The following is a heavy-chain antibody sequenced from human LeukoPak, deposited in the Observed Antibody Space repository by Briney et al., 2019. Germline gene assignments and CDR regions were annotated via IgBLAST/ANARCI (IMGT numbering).Heavy chain of an antibody. J-gene: IGHJ4*02. Sequence: GGSLRLSCAASGFTFSSYWMHWVRQAPGKGLVWVSRINSDGSSTSYADSVKGRFTISRDNAKNTLYVQMNSLRAEDTAVYYCARSKAVVVTAAAYWGQGTLVTVSS. CDR2: INSDGSST. CDR3: ARSKAVVVTAAAY. D-gene: IGHD2-21*02. CDR1: GFTFSSYW. V-gene: IGHV3-74*01.